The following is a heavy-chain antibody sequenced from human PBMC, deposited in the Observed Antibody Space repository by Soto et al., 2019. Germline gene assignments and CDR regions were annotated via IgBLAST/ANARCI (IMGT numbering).Heavy chain of an antibody. CDR2: IYWNDDK. V-gene: IGHV2-5*01. Sequence: ESGPTLVNPTQTLTLTCTFSGFSLSTSGVGVGWIRQPPGKALEWLALIYWNDDKRYSPSLKSRLTITKDTSKNQVDLTMTNMDPVDTATCYCAHSRGIVATIAFYAYYYYYYGMDVWGQGTTVTVSS. CDR3: AHSRGIVATIAFYAYYYYYYGMDV. CDR1: GFSLSTSGVG. D-gene: IGHD5-12*01. J-gene: IGHJ6*02.